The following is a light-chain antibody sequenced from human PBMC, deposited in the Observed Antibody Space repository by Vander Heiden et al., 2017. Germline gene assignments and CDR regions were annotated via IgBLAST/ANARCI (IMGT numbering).Light chain of an antibody. CDR2: EVS. Sequence: QSALTQPPSVSGLPRTSVTSTCTGTRSDVGSYKRVCWYQQFPGTAPKLMIYEVSNRPAGVPDRFSGSKSGNKASLTISGLQAEDEADYYCSSYTSSSTYVFGTGTKVTVL. CDR1: RSDVGSYKR. J-gene: IGLJ1*01. CDR3: SSYTSSSTYV. V-gene: IGLV2-18*02.